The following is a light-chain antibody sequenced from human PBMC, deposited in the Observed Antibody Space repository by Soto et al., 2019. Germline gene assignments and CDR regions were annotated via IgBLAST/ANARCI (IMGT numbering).Light chain of an antibody. Sequence: QSALTQPASVSGSPGQSITISCTGTSSDVGGYNYVSWYQQHPGKAPKLMIYEVSNRPSGVSDRFSGSKSGDTAPLTISGLQAEDEADYYCNSYTSSSTLLFGGGTKLTVL. J-gene: IGLJ3*02. V-gene: IGLV2-14*01. CDR2: EVS. CDR3: NSYTSSSTLL. CDR1: SSDVGGYNY.